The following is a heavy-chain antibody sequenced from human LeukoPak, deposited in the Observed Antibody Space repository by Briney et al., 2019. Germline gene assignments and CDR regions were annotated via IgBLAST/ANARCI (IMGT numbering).Heavy chain of an antibody. CDR3: ARGYCLHGKCPFAFDY. Sequence: PGGSLRLSCADSGFTVSSSYMAWVRRAPGRGLEWVSIIYIGGNTFLADSVKGRFTISRDSSKNTLYLQMNSLTAEDRAVYYCARGYCLHGKCPFAFDYWGQGTLVTVSS. V-gene: IGHV3-66*02. J-gene: IGHJ4*02. CDR2: IYIGGNT. D-gene: IGHD2-15*01. CDR1: GFTVSSSY.